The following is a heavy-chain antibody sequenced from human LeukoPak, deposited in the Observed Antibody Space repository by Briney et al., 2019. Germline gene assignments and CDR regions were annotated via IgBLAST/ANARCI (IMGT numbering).Heavy chain of an antibody. D-gene: IGHD3/OR15-3a*01. V-gene: IGHV3-66*01. CDR2: IYSGGST. Sequence: PGGSLRLSCAASGFTVSNNYMSWVRQAPGKGLEWVSIIYSGGSTYYADSVKGRFTISRDNSKNTLYLQINSLRAEDTAVYYCARDSGGYTGDEDWYYYYGMDVWGQGTTVTVSS. J-gene: IGHJ6*02. CDR3: ARDSGGYTGDEDWYYYYGMDV. CDR1: GFTVSNNY.